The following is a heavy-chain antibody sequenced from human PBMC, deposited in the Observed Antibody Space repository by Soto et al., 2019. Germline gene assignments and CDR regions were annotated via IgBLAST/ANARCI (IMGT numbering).Heavy chain of an antibody. D-gene: IGHD1-26*01. Sequence: QTLSLTCVISGDSVSSKSAAWNWIRQSPSRGLEWLGRTYYRSKWSTDYAVSMKSRIAINPDTSKNQFSLQLNSVTPEDTAVYYCTRALSGRYDSWGQATLLTVSS. CDR3: TRALSGRYDS. V-gene: IGHV6-1*01. CDR2: TYYRSKWST. J-gene: IGHJ5*01. CDR1: GDSVSSKSAA.